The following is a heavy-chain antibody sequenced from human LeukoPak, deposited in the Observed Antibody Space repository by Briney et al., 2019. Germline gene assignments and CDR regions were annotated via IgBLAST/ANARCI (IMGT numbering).Heavy chain of an antibody. J-gene: IGHJ4*02. CDR2: ISSSSSTI. Sequence: RSGGSLRLSCAASGFTFSSYSMNWVRQAPGKGLEWVSYISSSSSTISDADSVKGRFTISRDNAKNSLYLQMNSLRAEDTAVYYCAVRFDYWGQGILVTVSS. CDR3: AVRFDY. CDR1: GFTFSSYS. D-gene: IGHD3-16*02. V-gene: IGHV3-48*01.